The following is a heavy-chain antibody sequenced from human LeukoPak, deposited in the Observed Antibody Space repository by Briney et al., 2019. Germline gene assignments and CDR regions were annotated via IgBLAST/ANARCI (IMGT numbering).Heavy chain of an antibody. CDR3: ARVGVHCSSTTCYAGIPDY. J-gene: IGHJ4*02. CDR2: INWNGGDT. V-gene: IGHV3-20*04. D-gene: IGHD2-2*01. CDR1: GFTFDEYG. Sequence: GGSLRLSCTASGFTFDEYGMSWVRQAPGKGLEWVSTINWNGGDTGYADSVKGRFTISRDNAKNSLYLQMTSLRAEDTALYYCARVGVHCSSTTCYAGIPDYWGQGTLVTVSS.